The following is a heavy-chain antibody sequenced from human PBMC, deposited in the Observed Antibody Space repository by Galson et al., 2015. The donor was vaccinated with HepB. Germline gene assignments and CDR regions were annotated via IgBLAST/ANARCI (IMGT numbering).Heavy chain of an antibody. V-gene: IGHV1-18*04. Sequence: SVKVSCKASGYSFTVHGLTWARQAPGQGIEWMGWINLNSGNTYYAQKFQGRVTMTRDTSTNTAYLELASLRSDDTAVYYCGRVGYGANYVDNWAQGTLVTVSS. CDR3: GRVGYGANYVDN. J-gene: IGHJ4*02. CDR2: INLNSGNT. D-gene: IGHD4/OR15-4a*01. CDR1: GYSFTVHG.